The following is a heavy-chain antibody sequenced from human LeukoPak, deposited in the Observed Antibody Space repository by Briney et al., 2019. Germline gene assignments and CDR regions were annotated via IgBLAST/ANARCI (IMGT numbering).Heavy chain of an antibody. CDR2: ISSTTTIT. CDR1: GFTFSSYA. Sequence: GGSLRLSCAASGFTFSSYAMHWVRQASGKGLEWISYISSTTTITYYADSVKGRFTISRDNAKNSLYLQMSSLRDEATAVYYCVAGTELVYWGQGTLVTVSS. CDR3: VAGTELVY. D-gene: IGHD6-19*01. V-gene: IGHV3-48*02. J-gene: IGHJ4*02.